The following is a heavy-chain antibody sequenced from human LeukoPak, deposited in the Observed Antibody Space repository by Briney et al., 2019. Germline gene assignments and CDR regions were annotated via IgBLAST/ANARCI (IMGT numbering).Heavy chain of an antibody. CDR2: IYYSGST. V-gene: IGHV4-59*01. J-gene: IGHJ4*02. CDR3: ARAYGSGSYLFDY. D-gene: IGHD3-10*01. Sequence: SETLSLTCTVSGGSISSYYWSWLRQPPGKGLEWIGYIYYSGSTNYNPSLKTRVTISVDTSKNQFSLKLSPVTAADAAVYYCARAYGSGSYLFDYWGQGTLVTVSS. CDR1: GGSISSYY.